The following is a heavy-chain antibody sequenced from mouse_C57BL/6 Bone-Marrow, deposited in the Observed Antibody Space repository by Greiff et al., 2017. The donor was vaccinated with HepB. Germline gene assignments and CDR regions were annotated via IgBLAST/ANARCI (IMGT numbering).Heavy chain of an antibody. CDR2: ISNLAYSI. J-gene: IGHJ1*03. V-gene: IGHV5-15*01. CDR1: GFTFSDYG. D-gene: IGHD1-1*01. CDR3: ARRGVYYGSSYGYFDV. Sequence: EVQGVESGGGLVQPGGSLKLSCAASGFTFSDYGMAWVRQAPRKGPEWVAFISNLAYSIYYADTVTGRFTISREHAKNTLYLEMSSLRSEDTAMYYCARRGVYYGSSYGYFDVWGTGTTVTVSS.